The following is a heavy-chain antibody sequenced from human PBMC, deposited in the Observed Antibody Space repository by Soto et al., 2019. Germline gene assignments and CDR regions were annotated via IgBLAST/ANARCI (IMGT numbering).Heavy chain of an antibody. J-gene: IGHJ4*02. Sequence: EVQLLESGGGLVQPGGSLRLSCAASGFIFNNYAMTWVRQAPGKRLEWVSAIGGGGDTTSYADSVKGRFTVSRDGSKNTLYLQMSSLRAEDTALYYCAKGRGGSGSLTPRVDFWGQGTLVTVSS. V-gene: IGHV3-23*01. CDR2: IGGGGDTT. D-gene: IGHD3-10*01. CDR1: GFIFNNYA. CDR3: AKGRGGSGSLTPRVDF.